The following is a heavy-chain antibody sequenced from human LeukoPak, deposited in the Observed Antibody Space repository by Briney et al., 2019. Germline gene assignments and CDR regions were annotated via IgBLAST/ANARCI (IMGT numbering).Heavy chain of an antibody. Sequence: SVKVSCKASVGTFSSYAISWVRQAPGQGLEWMGGIIPIFGTANYAQKFQGRVTITADESTSTAYMELSSLRSEDTAVYYCARDLFSGSYYLHFDYWGQGTLVTVSS. CDR1: VGTFSSYA. CDR2: IIPIFGTA. J-gene: IGHJ4*02. D-gene: IGHD1-26*01. CDR3: ARDLFSGSYYLHFDY. V-gene: IGHV1-69*13.